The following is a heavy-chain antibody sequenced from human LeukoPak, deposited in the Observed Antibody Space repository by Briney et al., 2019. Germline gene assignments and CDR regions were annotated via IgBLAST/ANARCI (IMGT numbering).Heavy chain of an antibody. CDR1: GGSISSYY. CDR3: ARPSGGSGSYWWSDAFDI. CDR2: IYYSGST. D-gene: IGHD3-10*01. Sequence: SETLSLTCTVSGGSISSYYWSWIRQPPGKGLEWIGYIYYSGSTNYNPSLKSRVTISVDTSKNQFSLKLSSVTAADTAVYHCARPSGGSGSYWWSDAFDIWGQGTMVTVSS. J-gene: IGHJ3*02. V-gene: IGHV4-59*01.